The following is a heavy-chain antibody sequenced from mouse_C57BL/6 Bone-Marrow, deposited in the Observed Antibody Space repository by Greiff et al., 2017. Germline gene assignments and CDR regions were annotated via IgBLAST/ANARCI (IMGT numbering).Heavy chain of an antibody. J-gene: IGHJ3*01. CDR3: TAYDYSWFAY. Sequence: VQLQQSGAELVRPGASVKLSCTASGFNIKDDYMHWVKQRPEQGLEWIGWIDPENGDTESASKFQGKATITADTSSNTAYLQLSSLTSEDTAVYYCTAYDYSWFAYWGQGTLVTVSA. CDR2: IDPENGDT. V-gene: IGHV14-4*01. CDR1: GFNIKDDY. D-gene: IGHD2-4*01.